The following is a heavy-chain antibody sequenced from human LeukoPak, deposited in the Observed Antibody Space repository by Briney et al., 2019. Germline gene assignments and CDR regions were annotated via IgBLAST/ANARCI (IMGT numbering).Heavy chain of an antibody. Sequence: GRSLRLSCSASGFTFSTYGMNWVRQAPGKGLEWVAVIWYDGSHANYADAVKGRFTISRDNSKNTLYLQMNSPRAEDTAVYYCARDRGYSSRWNFGKDYYMDAWGKGTTVTVSS. CDR2: IWYDGSHA. CDR3: ARDRGYSSRWNFGKDYYMDA. V-gene: IGHV3-33*01. CDR1: GFTFSTYG. D-gene: IGHD6-13*01. J-gene: IGHJ6*03.